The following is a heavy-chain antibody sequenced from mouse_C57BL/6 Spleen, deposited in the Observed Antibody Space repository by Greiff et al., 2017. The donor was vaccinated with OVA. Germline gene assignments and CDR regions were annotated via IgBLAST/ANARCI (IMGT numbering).Heavy chain of an antibody. CDR3: ARGVTTWYFDV. CDR1: GYAFSSYW. Sequence: LQESGAELVKPGASVKISCKASGYAFSSYWMNWVKQRPGKGLEWIGQIYPGDGDTNYNGKFKGKATLTADKSSSTAYMQLSSLTSEDSAVYFCARGVTTWYFDVWGTGTTVTVSS. V-gene: IGHV1-80*01. D-gene: IGHD2-12*01. J-gene: IGHJ1*03. CDR2: IYPGDGDT.